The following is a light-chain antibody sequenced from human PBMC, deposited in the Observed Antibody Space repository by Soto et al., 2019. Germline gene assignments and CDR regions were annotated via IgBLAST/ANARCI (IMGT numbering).Light chain of an antibody. CDR2: DDS. CDR3: QVLDSSSDPYV. J-gene: IGLJ1*01. V-gene: IGLV3-21*02. Sequence: SSELTQPPSVSVAPGQTARITCGGNNIGGKSVHWYQQKPGQAPVLVVYDDSDLPSGIPERFSGSNSGNTATLTISRVEAEDEADYYCQVLDSSSDPYVFGTGTKLTVL. CDR1: NIGGKS.